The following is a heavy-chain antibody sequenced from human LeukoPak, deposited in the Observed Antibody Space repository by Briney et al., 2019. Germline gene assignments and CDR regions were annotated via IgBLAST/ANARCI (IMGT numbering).Heavy chain of an antibody. V-gene: IGHV3-23*01. J-gene: IGHJ4*02. D-gene: IGHD2-2*01. Sequence: GESLRLSCAASGFTFSNYAMSWVRQAPGKGLEWVSTVTSSGGSTYYSDSVKGRFTISRDNSKNTLYLQMNCLRVEDTAVYYCAKRPADRASLDYWGQGTLVTISS. CDR1: GFTFSNYA. CDR2: VTSSGGST. CDR3: AKRPADRASLDY.